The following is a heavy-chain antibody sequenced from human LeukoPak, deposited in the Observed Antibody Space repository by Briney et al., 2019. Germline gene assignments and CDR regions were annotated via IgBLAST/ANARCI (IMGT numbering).Heavy chain of an antibody. CDR3: ARPNRGALYDY. CDR2: IYSGDSDT. J-gene: IGHJ4*02. Sequence: GESLKISFKASGYSFTSYWIGWVLPRPGKGLKWMGIIYSGDSDTKYRSSFQGPVTISADKSISTAYLQWSSLKASDTAMYYCARPNRGALYDYWGQGTLVTVSS. D-gene: IGHD1-14*01. CDR1: GYSFTSYW. V-gene: IGHV5-51*01.